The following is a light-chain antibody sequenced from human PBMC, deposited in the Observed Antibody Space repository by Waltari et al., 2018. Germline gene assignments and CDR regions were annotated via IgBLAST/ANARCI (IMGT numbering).Light chain of an antibody. V-gene: IGLV2-14*01. CDR3: SSYTRSSTLHV. CDR2: EVS. CDR1: SSHGGCYTS. J-gene: IGLJ3*02. Sequence: QSALTQPASVSGSPGQSTTISCAGTSSHGGCYTSLPWYQQHPGQAPKLMIYEVSNRPSGVSNRFSGSKSGNTASLTISGLQAEDEADYYCSSYTRSSTLHVFGGGTKLTVL.